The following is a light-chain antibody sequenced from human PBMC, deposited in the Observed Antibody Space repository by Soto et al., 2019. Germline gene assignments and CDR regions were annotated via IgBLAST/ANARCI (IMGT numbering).Light chain of an antibody. V-gene: IGKV3-20*01. CDR1: QSVNSKY. Sequence: EIVLTQSPGTLSVSPGERVTLSCMASQSVNSKYLAWYQQRPGQAPRLLIFGASYRATGIPDRFSGSGSGTDFTLTISRLEPEVFAVYYCQQYSSSPPEFTFGPGTKVDSK. CDR2: GAS. CDR3: QQYSSSPPEFT. J-gene: IGKJ3*01.